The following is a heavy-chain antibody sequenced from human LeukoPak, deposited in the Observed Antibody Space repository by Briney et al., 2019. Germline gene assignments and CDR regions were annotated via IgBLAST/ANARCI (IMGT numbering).Heavy chain of an antibody. CDR2: ISNDGTRM. CDR1: GFTFSGHA. D-gene: IGHD2-2*01. Sequence: QPGGTLRLSWAASGFTFSGHAMHWVRQAPGEGLEWVSDISNDGTRMFYADSVKGRFTISRDNSKNTLYLQMSSLRADDTAVYYCARALGPTAVNNWFDRWGQGTLVTVSS. CDR3: ARALGPTAVNNWFDR. J-gene: IGHJ5*02. V-gene: IGHV3-30-3*01.